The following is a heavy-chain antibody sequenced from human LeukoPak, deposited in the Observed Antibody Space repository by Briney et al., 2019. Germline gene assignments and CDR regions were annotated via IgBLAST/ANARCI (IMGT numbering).Heavy chain of an antibody. CDR2: INHSGST. CDR3: ARHLKDIVVVVAATGDNWFNP. Sequence: PSETLSLTCAVYGGSFSGYYWSWIRQPPGKGLEWIGEINHSGSTNYNPSLKSRVTISVDTSKNQFSLKLSSVTAADTAVYYCARHLKDIVVVVAATGDNWFNPWGQGTLVTVSS. D-gene: IGHD2-15*01. V-gene: IGHV4-34*01. CDR1: GGSFSGYY. J-gene: IGHJ5*02.